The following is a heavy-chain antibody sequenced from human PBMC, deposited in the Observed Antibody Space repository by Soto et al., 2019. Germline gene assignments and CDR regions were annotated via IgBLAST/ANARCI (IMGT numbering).Heavy chain of an antibody. CDR3: ARDGPPSCSSPSCSDYYHGMDV. V-gene: IGHV1-69*13. J-gene: IGHJ6*02. CDR1: GGTFSSYA. Sequence: SVKVSCKASGGTFSSYAISWVRQAPGQGLEWMGGIIPIFGTANYAQKFQGRVTITADESTSTAYMELSSLRSEDTAVYYCARDGPPSCSSPSCSDYYHGMDVWGQGTTVTVS. CDR2: IIPIFGTA. D-gene: IGHD2-2*01.